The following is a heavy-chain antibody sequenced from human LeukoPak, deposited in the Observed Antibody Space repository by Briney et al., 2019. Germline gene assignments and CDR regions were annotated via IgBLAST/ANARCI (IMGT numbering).Heavy chain of an antibody. CDR3: ARDRRGYSYGFAIDYFDY. J-gene: IGHJ4*02. V-gene: IGHV1-18*01. CDR2: ISVYNGNT. CDR1: GYTFTSYG. Sequence: GASVKVSCKASGYTFTSYGISWVRQAPGQGLEWMGWISVYNGNTNYAQKLQGRVTMTTDTSTSTAYMELRSLRSDDTAVYYCARDRRGYSYGFAIDYFDYWGQGTLVTVSS. D-gene: IGHD5-18*01.